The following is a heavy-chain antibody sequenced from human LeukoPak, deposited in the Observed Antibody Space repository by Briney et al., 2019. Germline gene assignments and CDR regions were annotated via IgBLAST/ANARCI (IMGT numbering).Heavy chain of an antibody. CDR3: AAGRIVVVTAAIRDYFDY. Sequence: PGGSLRLSCAVSGFTVSSNYMSWVRQAPGKGLEWVSVIYSGGSTYYADSVKGRFTISRDNSKNTLYLQMNSLRAEDTAVYYCAAGRIVVVTAAIRDYFDYWGQGTLVTVSS. CDR1: GFTVSSNY. J-gene: IGHJ4*02. V-gene: IGHV3-66*01. CDR2: IYSGGST. D-gene: IGHD2-21*02.